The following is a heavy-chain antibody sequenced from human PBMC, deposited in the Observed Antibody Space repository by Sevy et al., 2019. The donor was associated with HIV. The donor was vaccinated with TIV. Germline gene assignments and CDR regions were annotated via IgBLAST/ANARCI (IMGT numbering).Heavy chain of an antibody. J-gene: IGHJ6*03. V-gene: IGHV3-23*01. CDR1: GFTFSSYA. CDR3: AKDGFKPSVGDDNYYYYYMDV. Sequence: AGSLRLSCAASGFTFSSYAMSWVHQAPGKELEWVSAIGGSGGSTYYADSVKGRFTISRDNSKNTLYLQMNSLRAEDTAVYSCAKDGFKPSVGDDNYYYYYMDVWGKGTTVTVSS. D-gene: IGHD3-16*01. CDR2: IGGSGGST.